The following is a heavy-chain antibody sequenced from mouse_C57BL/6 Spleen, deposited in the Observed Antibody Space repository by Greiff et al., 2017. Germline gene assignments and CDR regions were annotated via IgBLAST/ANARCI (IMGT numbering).Heavy chain of an antibody. V-gene: IGHV7-3*01. Sequence: EVTLMESGGGLVQPGGSLSLSCAASGFTFTDYYMSWVRQPPGKALEWLGFIRTKANGYTTEYSASVKGRFTISRDTSQSILYLQMNALGSEDSATYSCARYRSGREAFADWGQGTLVTVSA. CDR2: IRTKANGYTT. CDR3: ARYRSGREAFAD. CDR1: GFTFTDYY. J-gene: IGHJ3*01. D-gene: IGHD4-1*01.